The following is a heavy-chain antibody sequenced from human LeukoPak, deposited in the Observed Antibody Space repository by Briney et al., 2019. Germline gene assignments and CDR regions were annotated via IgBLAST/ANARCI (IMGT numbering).Heavy chain of an antibody. J-gene: IGHJ4*02. V-gene: IGHV1-3*01. CDR3: ARTRSYYFDY. Sequence: EWIGWINAGNGNTKYSQKFQGRVTITRDTSASTAYMELSSLRSEDTAVYYCARTRSYYFDYRGQGTLVTVSS. D-gene: IGHD1-26*01. CDR2: INAGNGNT.